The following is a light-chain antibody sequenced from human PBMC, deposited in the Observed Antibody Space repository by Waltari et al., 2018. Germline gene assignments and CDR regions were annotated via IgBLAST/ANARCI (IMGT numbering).Light chain of an antibody. J-gene: IGKJ1*01. CDR2: AAS. V-gene: IGKV3-20*01. CDR1: QSVSRT. Sequence: EIVLTQSPGTLSLSPGERATTPCRASQSVSRTLAWYQQKPGQAPSLRIYAASTRATGIPDRFSGSGSGTDFRLTISRLEPEDFAVYYCKHYVRLPVTFGQGTKVEIK. CDR3: KHYVRLPVT.